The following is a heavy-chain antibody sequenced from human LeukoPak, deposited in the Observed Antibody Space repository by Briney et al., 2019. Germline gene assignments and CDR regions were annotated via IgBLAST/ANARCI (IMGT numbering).Heavy chain of an antibody. J-gene: IGHJ5*02. D-gene: IGHD5-18*01. V-gene: IGHV3-21*01. CDR3: ARQIGIQLWFTEGP. CDR2: ISSSSSYI. CDR1: GFTFSSYE. Sequence: PGGSLRLSCAASGFTFSSYEMNWVRQAPGKGLEWVSSISSSSSYIYYADSVKGRFTISRDNAKNSLYLQMNSLRAEDTAVYYCARQIGIQLWFTEGPWGQGALVTVSS.